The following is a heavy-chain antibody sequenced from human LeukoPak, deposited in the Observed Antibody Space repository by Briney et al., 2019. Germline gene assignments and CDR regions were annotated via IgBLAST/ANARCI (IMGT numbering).Heavy chain of an antibody. CDR3: ARLTTDGPSAFDI. V-gene: IGHV4-59*01. CDR2: VYYSGST. CDR1: GGSISNYY. Sequence: SETLSLTCTVSGGSISNYYWSWIRQPPGKGLDWIGYVYYSGSTNYNPALKSRVTISVDTSKSQFSLKLGSVTAADTAVYYCARLTTDGPSAFDIWGQGTMVTVSS. J-gene: IGHJ3*02. D-gene: IGHD3-3*01.